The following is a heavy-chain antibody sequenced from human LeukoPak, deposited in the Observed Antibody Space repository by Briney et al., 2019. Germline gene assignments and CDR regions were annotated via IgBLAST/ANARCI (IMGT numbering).Heavy chain of an antibody. J-gene: IGHJ3*02. CDR3: ARRANKGSGWSDAFDI. CDR2: LDPEDGET. CDR1: GYTLRELS. V-gene: IGHV1-24*01. D-gene: IGHD6-19*01. Sequence: ASVKVSCKVSGYTLRELSMHWVRQAPGKGFEWMGGLDPEDGETIYAQKFQGRVTMTEDTSTDTAYMELSSLRSEDTAVYYCARRANKGSGWSDAFDIWGQGTMVTVSS.